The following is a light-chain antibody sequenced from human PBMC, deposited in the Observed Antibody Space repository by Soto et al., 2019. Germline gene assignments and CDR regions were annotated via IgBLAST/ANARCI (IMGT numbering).Light chain of an antibody. CDR3: QSYDSSLSGVV. Sequence: QSVLTQPPSVSGAPGQRVTISSTGSSSNIGAGYDVHWYRQLPGTAPKLLIYGNSNRPSGVPDRFSGSKSGTSASLAITGLQAKDEADYYCQSYDSSLSGVVFGGGTKLTVL. CDR1: SSNIGAGYD. CDR2: GNS. V-gene: IGLV1-40*01. J-gene: IGLJ2*01.